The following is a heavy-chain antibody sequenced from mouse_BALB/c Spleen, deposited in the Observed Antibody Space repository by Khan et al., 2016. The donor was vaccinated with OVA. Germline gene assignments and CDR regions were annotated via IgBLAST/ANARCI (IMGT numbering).Heavy chain of an antibody. CDR2: ISYSGGT. CDR3: ARGNYYGYYFDY. CDR1: GYSITSGYA. Sequence: EVQLKVSGPGLVKPSQSLSLTCTVTGYSITSGYAWNWIRQFPGNKLEWMGYISYSGGTSYNPSLKSRISITRDTSKNQFFLQLNSVTTEDTATYYCARGNYYGYYFDYWGQGTPLTVSS. D-gene: IGHD1-1*01. J-gene: IGHJ2*01. V-gene: IGHV3-2*02.